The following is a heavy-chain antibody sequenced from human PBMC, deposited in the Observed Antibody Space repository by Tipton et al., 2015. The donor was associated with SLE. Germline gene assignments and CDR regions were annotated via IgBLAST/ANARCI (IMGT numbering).Heavy chain of an antibody. J-gene: IGHJ2*01. V-gene: IGHV7-4-1*02. D-gene: IGHD2-2*01. CDR1: GYIFTDYY. Sequence: QLVQSGPEVKKSGASVKVSCKASGYIFTDYYIHWVRQAPGQGLEWMGWINTNTGNPTYAQGFTGRFRFSLDTSVSTAYLQISSLKAEDTAVYYCARTPLPQLEWYFDLWGRGTLVTVSS. CDR2: INTNTGNP. CDR3: ARTPLPQLEWYFDL.